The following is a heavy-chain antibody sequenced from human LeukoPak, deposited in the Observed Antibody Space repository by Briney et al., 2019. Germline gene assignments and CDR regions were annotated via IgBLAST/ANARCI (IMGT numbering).Heavy chain of an antibody. V-gene: IGHV3-30-3*01. CDR1: GFTFSSYA. CDR3: ARETIVVVINNWFDP. Sequence: SGRSLRLSCAASGFTFSSYAMHWVRQAPGKGLEWVAVISYDGSNKYYADSVKGRSTISRDNSKNTLYLQMNSLRAEDTAVYYCARETIVVVINNWFDPWGQGTLVTVSS. J-gene: IGHJ5*02. D-gene: IGHD3-22*01. CDR2: ISYDGSNK.